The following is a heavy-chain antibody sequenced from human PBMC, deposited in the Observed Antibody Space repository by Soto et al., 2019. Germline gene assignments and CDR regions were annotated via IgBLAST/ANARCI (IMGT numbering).Heavy chain of an antibody. CDR3: TRPFYDFWSGSPETFDI. V-gene: IGHV3-73*01. D-gene: IGHD3-3*01. Sequence: GGSLRLSCAASGFTFSGSAMHWVRQASGKGLEWVGRIRSKANSYATAYAASVKGRFTISRDDSKNTAYLQMNSLKTEDTAVYYCTRPFYDFWSGSPETFDIWRQRTMVTVSS. CDR1: GFTFSGSA. CDR2: IRSKANSYAT. J-gene: IGHJ3*02.